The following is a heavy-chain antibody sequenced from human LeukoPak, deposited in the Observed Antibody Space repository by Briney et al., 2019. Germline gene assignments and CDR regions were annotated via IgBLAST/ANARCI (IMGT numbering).Heavy chain of an antibody. J-gene: IGHJ5*02. Sequence: ASVKVSCKASGYTFTSFDINWVRQATGQGLEWMGWMNYNSGNTGYAQKFQGRVIMTRNISISTAYMELSSLRSEDSAVYYCARVKYNWNDIFENWFDPWGXXTLVTVSS. V-gene: IGHV1-8*01. CDR2: MNYNSGNT. CDR3: ARVKYNWNDIFENWFDP. D-gene: IGHD1-1*01. CDR1: GYTFTSFD.